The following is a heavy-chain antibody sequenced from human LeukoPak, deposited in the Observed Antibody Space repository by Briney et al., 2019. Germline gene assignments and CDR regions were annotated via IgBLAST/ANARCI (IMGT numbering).Heavy chain of an antibody. CDR3: ARDYDFWSGYYTPDY. J-gene: IGHJ4*02. CDR2: ISYDGSNK. D-gene: IGHD3-3*01. CDR1: GFTFSGYA. Sequence: GRSLRLSCAASGFTFSGYAMHWVRQAPGKGLEWVAVISYDGSNKYYADSVKGRFTISRDNSKNTLYLQMNSLRAEDTAVYYCARDYDFWSGYYTPDYWGQGTLVTVSS. V-gene: IGHV3-30-3*01.